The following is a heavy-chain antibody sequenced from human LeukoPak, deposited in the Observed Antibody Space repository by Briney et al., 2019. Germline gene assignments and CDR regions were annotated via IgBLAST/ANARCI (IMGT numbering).Heavy chain of an antibody. Sequence: GGSLRLSCAASGFTFSGYYMSWIRQAPGKGLEWVSYISSSGAYKNHADSVKGRFTISRDNAKNSLYLQMNSLRAEDTAIYYCAREITVAGKEGAFDIWGPGTMLTVSS. V-gene: IGHV3-11*05. CDR2: ISSSGAYK. CDR1: GFTFSGYY. J-gene: IGHJ3*02. D-gene: IGHD6-19*01. CDR3: AREITVAGKEGAFDI.